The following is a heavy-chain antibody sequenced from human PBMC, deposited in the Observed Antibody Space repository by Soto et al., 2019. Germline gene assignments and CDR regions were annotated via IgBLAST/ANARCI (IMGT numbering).Heavy chain of an antibody. D-gene: IGHD5-12*01. CDR3: ARAGYRGYDSDY. J-gene: IGHJ4*02. V-gene: IGHV1-69*02. Sequence: QVQLVQSGAEVKKPGSSVKVSCKASGGTFSRYTISWVRQAPGQGLEWMGRIIPILGIANYAQKFQGRVTITADKSTSTAYMELSSLRSEDTAVYYCARAGYRGYDSDYWGQGTLVTVSS. CDR1: GGTFSRYT. CDR2: IIPILGIA.